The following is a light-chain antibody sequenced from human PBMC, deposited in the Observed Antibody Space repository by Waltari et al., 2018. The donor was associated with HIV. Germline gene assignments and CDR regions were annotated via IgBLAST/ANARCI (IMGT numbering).Light chain of an antibody. V-gene: IGLV3-10*01. J-gene: IGLJ3*02. CDR2: EDI. CDR1: TLPKKY. CDR3: YSTESNGNHRV. Sequence: TCSGDTLPKKYAHWYQQKSGQAPVLVIYEDIKRPSGIPERFSGSSSGTMAILTISGAQVEDEADYYCYSTESNGNHRVFGGGTKLTVL.